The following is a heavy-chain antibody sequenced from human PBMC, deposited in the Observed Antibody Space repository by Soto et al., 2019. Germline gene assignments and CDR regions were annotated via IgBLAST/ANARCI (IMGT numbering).Heavy chain of an antibody. CDR2: ISPSSGAT. CDR1: RSTFADSY. V-gene: IGHV1-2*04. D-gene: IGHD3-22*01. J-gene: IGHJ6*02. Sequence: ARSTFADSYRHWGRQKVGKGLEWMGWISPSSGATQYAQKFQGWVTVTRDTSNSTVYLDVSRLKSECSAVYYCARELYDKGPSGFHAWGQGTTVTVS. CDR3: ARELYDKGPSGFHA.